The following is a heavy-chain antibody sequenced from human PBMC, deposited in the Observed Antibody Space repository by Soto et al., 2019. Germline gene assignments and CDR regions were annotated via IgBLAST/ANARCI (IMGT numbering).Heavy chain of an antibody. D-gene: IGHD4-17*01. V-gene: IGHV4-34*01. CDR1: GGSFSGYY. J-gene: IGHJ4*02. Sequence: TSETLSLTCAVYGGSFSGYYWSWIRQPPGKGLEWIGEINHSGSTNYNPSLKSRVTILVDTSKKQFFLKLRLVAGADTAVYYCSRGRRTAVTIDYWGQGTLVTVSS. CDR3: SRGRRTAVTIDY. CDR2: INHSGST.